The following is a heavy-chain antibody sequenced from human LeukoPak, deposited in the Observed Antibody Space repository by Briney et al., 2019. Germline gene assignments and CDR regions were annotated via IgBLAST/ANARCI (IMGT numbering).Heavy chain of an antibody. CDR3: ARRSSGWNKYYFDY. D-gene: IGHD6-19*01. J-gene: IGHJ4*02. Sequence: PSETLSLTCTVSGGSISSYYWSWIRQPPGKGLEWIGYIYYSGSTNYNPSLKSRVPISVDTSKNQFSLKLSSVTAADTAVYYCARRSSGWNKYYFDYWGQGTLVTVSS. V-gene: IGHV4-59*08. CDR1: GGSISSYY. CDR2: IYYSGST.